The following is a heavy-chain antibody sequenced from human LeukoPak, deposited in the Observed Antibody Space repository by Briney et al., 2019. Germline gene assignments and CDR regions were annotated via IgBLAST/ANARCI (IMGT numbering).Heavy chain of an antibody. CDR1: GYTFTSYG. Sequence: GASVTVSCKASGYTFTSYGISWLRQAPGQGLEWMGWIIAYYGNTNYAQKLQGRVTMTTDTSTNTTYMELRSLRSDDTAVYYCARDLGRYYYYYMDVWGKGTTVTVSS. V-gene: IGHV1-18*04. CDR3: ARDLGRYYYYYMDV. CDR2: IIAYYGNT. J-gene: IGHJ6*03.